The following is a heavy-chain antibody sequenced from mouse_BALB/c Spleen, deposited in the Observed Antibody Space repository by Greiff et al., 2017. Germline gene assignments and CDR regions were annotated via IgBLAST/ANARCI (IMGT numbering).Heavy chain of an antibody. D-gene: IGHD4-1*01. CDR3: ARSSNPHFDY. CDR1: GYSITSDYA. J-gene: IGHJ2*01. CDR2: ISYSGST. V-gene: IGHV3-2*02. Sequence: EVQLQESGPGLVKPSQSLSLTCTVTGYSITSDYAWNWIRQFPGNKLEWMGYISYSGSTSYNPSLKSRISITRDTSKNQFFLQLNSVTTEDTATYYCARSSNPHFDYWGQGTTLTVSS.